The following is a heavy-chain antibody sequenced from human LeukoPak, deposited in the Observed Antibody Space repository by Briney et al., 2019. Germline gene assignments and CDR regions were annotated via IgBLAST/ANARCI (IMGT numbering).Heavy chain of an antibody. Sequence: ASVKVSCKASGYTFTSYAMNWVRQAPGQGLEWMGWINTNTGNPTYAQGFTGRFVFSLDTSVSTAYLQISSLEAEDTAVYYCARDGPPGYSHKGYYMDVWGKGTTVTVSS. V-gene: IGHV7-4-1*02. J-gene: IGHJ6*03. CDR3: ARDGPPGYSHKGYYMDV. CDR1: GYTFTSYA. D-gene: IGHD6-13*01. CDR2: INTNTGNP.